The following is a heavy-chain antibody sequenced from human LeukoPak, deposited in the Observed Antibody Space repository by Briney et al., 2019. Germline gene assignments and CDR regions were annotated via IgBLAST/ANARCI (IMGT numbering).Heavy chain of an antibody. CDR2: IYYSGST. Sequence: SETLSLTCTVSGGSISSSSYYWGWIRQPPGKGLEWIGSIYYSGSTYYNPSLKSRVTISVDTSKNQFSLKLSSVTAADTAVYYCARQSYYDSSGSRWSDPWGQGTLVTVSS. V-gene: IGHV4-39*01. CDR1: GGSISSSSYY. D-gene: IGHD3-22*01. CDR3: ARQSYYDSSGSRWSDP. J-gene: IGHJ5*02.